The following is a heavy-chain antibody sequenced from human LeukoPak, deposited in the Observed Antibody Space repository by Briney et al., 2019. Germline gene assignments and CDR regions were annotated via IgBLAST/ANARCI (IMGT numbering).Heavy chain of an antibody. CDR2: IYSGGST. J-gene: IGHJ4*02. V-gene: IGHV3-66*01. Sequence: PGGSLRLSCAASGFTVSSNDMSWVRQAPGKGLEWVSVIYSGGSTYYADSVKGRFTISRDISKNTLYLQMNSLRAEDTAVYYCARGPTVQEDLDYWGQGTLVTVSS. CDR1: GFTVSSND. CDR3: ARGPTVQEDLDY.